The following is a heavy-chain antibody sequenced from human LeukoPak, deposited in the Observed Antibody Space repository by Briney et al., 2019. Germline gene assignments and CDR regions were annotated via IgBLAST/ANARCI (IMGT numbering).Heavy chain of an antibody. J-gene: IGHJ2*01. CDR2: IYSSGST. V-gene: IGHV4-59*08. Sequence: SETLSLTCTVSGGSISRYYWSWIRQPPGKGLEWIGYIYSSGSTNYNPSLKSRVTISVDTSKNQFSLKLSSVTAADTAVYYCARLVEVVVISNYWYFDLWGRGTLVTVSS. CDR1: GGSISRYY. CDR3: ARLVEVVVISNYWYFDL. D-gene: IGHD3-22*01.